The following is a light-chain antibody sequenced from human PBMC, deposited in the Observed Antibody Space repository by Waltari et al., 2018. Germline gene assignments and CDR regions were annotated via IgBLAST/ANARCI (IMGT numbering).Light chain of an antibody. V-gene: IGLV2-23*01. CDR3: CSYAGSNSWV. CDR2: EGS. CDR1: SSDVGSYNL. Sequence: QSALTQTASVSGSPGQSITISCTGTSSDVGSYNLVSWYQQHPGKVPKFMIYEGSERPSGVSNRFSDTKSGNTATLTISGLQAEDEADYYCCSYAGSNSWVFGGGTKLTVV. J-gene: IGLJ3*02.